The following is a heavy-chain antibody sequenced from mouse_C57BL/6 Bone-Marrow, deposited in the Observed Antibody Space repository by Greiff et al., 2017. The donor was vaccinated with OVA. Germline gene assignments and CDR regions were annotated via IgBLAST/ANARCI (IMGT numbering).Heavy chain of an antibody. Sequence: VQLQQPGAELVRPGSSVKLSCKASGYTFTSYWMHWVKQRPIQGLEWIGNIDPSDSETHYNQKFKDKATLTVDKSSSTAYMQLSSLTSEDSAVYYCARDDGYAIDYWGQGTTLTVSS. V-gene: IGHV1-52*01. D-gene: IGHD2-3*01. CDR3: ARDDGYAIDY. CDR1: GYTFTSYW. J-gene: IGHJ2*01. CDR2: IDPSDSET.